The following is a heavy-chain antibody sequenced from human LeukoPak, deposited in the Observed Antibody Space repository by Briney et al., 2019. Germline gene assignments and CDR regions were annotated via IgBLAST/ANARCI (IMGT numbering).Heavy chain of an antibody. CDR2: INPSGGST. CDR1: GYTFTSYY. J-gene: IGHJ4*02. V-gene: IGHV1-46*01. CDR3: ARWSGLAYCGGDCYPNWDYYDSSGYSFDY. Sequence: ASVNVSCKASGYTFTSYYMRWVRQAPGQGLEWMGIINPSGGSTSYAQKFQGRVTMTRDTSTSTVYMELSSLRSEDTAVYYCARWSGLAYCGGDCYPNWDYYDSSGYSFDYWGQGTLVTVSS. D-gene: IGHD2-21*02.